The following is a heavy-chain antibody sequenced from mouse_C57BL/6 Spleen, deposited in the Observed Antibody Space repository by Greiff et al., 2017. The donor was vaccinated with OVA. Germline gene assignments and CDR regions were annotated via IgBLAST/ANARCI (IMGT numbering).Heavy chain of an antibody. V-gene: IGHV1-42*01. CDR3: AKLLYLPAMDY. Sequence: VQLQQSGPELVKPGASVKISCKASGYSFTGYYMNWVKQSPEKSLEWIGEINPSTGGTTYNQKFKAKATLTVDKSSSTAYMQLKSLTSEDSAVYYCAKLLYLPAMDYWGQGTSVTVSS. CDR1: GYSFTGYY. J-gene: IGHJ4*01. CDR2: INPSTGGT. D-gene: IGHD2-1*01.